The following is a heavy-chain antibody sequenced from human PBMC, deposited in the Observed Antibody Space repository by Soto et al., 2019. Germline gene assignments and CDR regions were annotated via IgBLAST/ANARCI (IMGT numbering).Heavy chain of an antibody. D-gene: IGHD3-9*01. V-gene: IGHV2-5*02. CDR3: GHSLPGRVIDY. CDR1: GFSLITSGVG. J-gene: IGHJ4*02. CDR2: IYWDDDK. Sequence: QITLKESGPTLVKPTQTLTLTCTFSGFSLITSGVGVGWIRQPPGKALECLALIYWDDDKRYSPSLTNRLTITKDTSKNQVVLTMTNLDPVDTATYYCGHSLPGRVIDYWGQGTLVTVSS.